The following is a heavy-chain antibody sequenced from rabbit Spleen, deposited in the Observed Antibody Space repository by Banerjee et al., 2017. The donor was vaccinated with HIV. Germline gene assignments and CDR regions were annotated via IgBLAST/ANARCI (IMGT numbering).Heavy chain of an antibody. D-gene: IGHD5-1*01. CDR2: INAITGKA. J-gene: IGHJ4*01. V-gene: IGHV1S45*01. CDR1: GFSFSNKAV. Sequence: QEQLVESGGGLVQPGGSLKLSCTASGFSFSNKAVMCWVRQAPGKGLEWIACINAITGKAVYASWAKGRFTFSKTSSTTVTLQMTSLPVADTATYFCARAGEGGDGYLNLWGPGTLVTVS. CDR3: ARAGEGGDGYLNL.